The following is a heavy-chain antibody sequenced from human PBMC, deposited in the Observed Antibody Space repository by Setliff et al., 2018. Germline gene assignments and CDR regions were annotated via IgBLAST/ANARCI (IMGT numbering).Heavy chain of an antibody. CDR1: GFTFASHA. V-gene: IGHV3-30-3*01. J-gene: IGHJ4*02. D-gene: IGHD1-1*01. CDR2: ISYHGNNK. Sequence: GESLKISCEASGFTFASHALHWVRQAPGKGLDWVAVISYHGNNKDYADSVRGRFTISRDNNKNTLYLQMNTLRAEDTAVYYCARDRGSETQLPFDHWGQGTLVTVS. CDR3: ARDRGSETQLPFDH.